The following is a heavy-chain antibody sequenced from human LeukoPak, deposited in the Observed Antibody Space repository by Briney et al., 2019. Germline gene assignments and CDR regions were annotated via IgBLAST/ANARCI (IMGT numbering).Heavy chain of an antibody. Sequence: QPGGSLRLSCAASGFTFSSYAMHWVRQAPGKGLEWVSAISGSGGSTYYADSVKGRFIISRDNSKNTLYLQMNSLRAEDTAVYYCGRYCSSTSCYSGYYYGMDVWGQGTTVTVSS. V-gene: IGHV3-23*01. CDR1: GFTFSSYA. CDR2: ISGSGGST. CDR3: GRYCSSTSCYSGYYYGMDV. D-gene: IGHD2-2*01. J-gene: IGHJ6*02.